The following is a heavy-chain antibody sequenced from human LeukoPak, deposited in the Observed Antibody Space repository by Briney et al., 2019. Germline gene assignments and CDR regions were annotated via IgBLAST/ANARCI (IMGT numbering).Heavy chain of an antibody. CDR1: GYTFTGYY. V-gene: IGHV1-2*02. CDR3: AVAPGDY. J-gene: IGHJ4*02. CDR2: INPNTGDT. D-gene: IGHD2-21*01. Sequence: GSVRVSCEASGYTFTGYYMHWVRQAPGQGLEWMGWINPNTGDTHYAQKFQGRVTLTRDTSITTVYMELSRLTSDDTAIFYCAVAPGDYWGQGTLVTVSS.